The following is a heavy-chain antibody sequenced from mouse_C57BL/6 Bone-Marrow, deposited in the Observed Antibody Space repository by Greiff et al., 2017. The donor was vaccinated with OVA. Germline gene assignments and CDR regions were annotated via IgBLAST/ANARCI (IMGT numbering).Heavy chain of an antibody. D-gene: IGHD1-1*01. CDR2: IYPNYGTT. CDR1: GYSFTDYN. J-gene: IGHJ1*03. Sequence: EVQLQQSGPELVKPGASVKISCKASGYSFTDYNMNWVKQSHGKSLEWIGVIYPNYGTTSYNQKFKGKATLTVDKSTSTAYMQLNSLTSEDSAVYYCAYYYGSPDWYFDVWGTGTTVTVSS. V-gene: IGHV1-39*01. CDR3: AYYYGSPDWYFDV.